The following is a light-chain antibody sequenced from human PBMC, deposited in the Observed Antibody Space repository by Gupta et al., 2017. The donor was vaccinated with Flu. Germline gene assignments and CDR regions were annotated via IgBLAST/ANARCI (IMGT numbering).Light chain of an antibody. Sequence: SYALTPPPSVSVAPGQTATITCGGDNIGTRSVHWYRQKPGQAPVMVVYDDDDRPSGIPERFSGSNYGHTATLTINRVEVGDEADYYCQLWHSTSDVVFGGGTKLTVL. CDR1: NIGTRS. CDR3: QLWHSTSDVV. J-gene: IGLJ3*02. CDR2: DDD. V-gene: IGLV3-21*02.